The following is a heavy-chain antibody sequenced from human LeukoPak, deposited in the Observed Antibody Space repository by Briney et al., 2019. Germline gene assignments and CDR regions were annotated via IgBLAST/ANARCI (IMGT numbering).Heavy chain of an antibody. CDR2: INHTGDT. CDR1: GGSFRDYY. V-gene: IGHV4-34*01. D-gene: IGHD6-13*01. Sequence: SATLSLTCAVYGGSFRDYYWGWIRQPPGKGLEWIAEINHTGDTYYNPSLKSRVTISVDTSKNEFSLKLSSVTAADTAVYYCARVTGYVMEDYFDYWGQGTLVTVSS. CDR3: ARVTGYVMEDYFDY. J-gene: IGHJ4*02.